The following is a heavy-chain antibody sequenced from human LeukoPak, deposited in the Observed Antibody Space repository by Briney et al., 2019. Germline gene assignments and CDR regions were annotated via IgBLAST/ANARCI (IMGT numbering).Heavy chain of an antibody. D-gene: IGHD3-22*01. J-gene: IGHJ6*03. Sequence: ASVTVSFKASGYTFTGYYMHWVRQAPGQGLEWMGWINPNSGGTNYAQKFQGRVTMTRDTSISTAYMELSRLRSDDTAVYYCARDKYYYDSSGHYYYYYMDVWGKGTTVTVSS. V-gene: IGHV1-2*02. CDR2: INPNSGGT. CDR3: ARDKYYYDSSGHYYYYYMDV. CDR1: GYTFTGYY.